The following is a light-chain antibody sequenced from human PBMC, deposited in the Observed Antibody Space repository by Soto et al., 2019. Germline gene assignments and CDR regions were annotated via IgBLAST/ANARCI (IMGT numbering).Light chain of an antibody. J-gene: IGKJ1*01. V-gene: IGKV3-20*01. CDR1: QSVSNNY. CDR3: QQYGSSGT. Sequence: EIVLTQSPGTLSLSPGERATLSCRASQSVSNNYLAWYQQKPGQAPRLLIYGASSGSGTDFTLTISRLEPEDFAVYYCQQYGSSGTFGQGTTVDI. CDR2: GAS.